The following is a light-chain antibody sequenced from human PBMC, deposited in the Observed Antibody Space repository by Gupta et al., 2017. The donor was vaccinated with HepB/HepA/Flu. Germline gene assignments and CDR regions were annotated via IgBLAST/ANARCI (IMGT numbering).Light chain of an antibody. CDR3: MQSLQAPLT. V-gene: IGKV2-28*01. J-gene: IGKJ4*01. CDR2: LAS. CDR1: QSLLHGNGYNF. Sequence: DIVMTKSPLSLPVTPGEPASISCRSSQSLLHGNGYNFLDWYLQKPGQSPQLLIYLASRRASGVPDRFSGSGSGTDFTLKISRVEAEDVGVYYCMQSLQAPLTIGGGTKV.